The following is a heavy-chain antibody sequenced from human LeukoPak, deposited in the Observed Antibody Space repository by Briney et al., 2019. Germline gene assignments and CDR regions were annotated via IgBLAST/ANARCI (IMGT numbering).Heavy chain of an antibody. V-gene: IGHV1-69*04. CDR2: IIPILGIA. J-gene: IGHJ4*02. CDR1: GGTFSSYA. D-gene: IGHD3-22*01. Sequence: SVKVSCKASGGTFSSYAISWVRQAPGQGLEWMGRIIPILGIANYAQKFQGRVTITADKSTSTAYMELSSLRSDDTAVYYCARDLTMIVVVMGYWGQGTLVTVSS. CDR3: ARDLTMIVVVMGY.